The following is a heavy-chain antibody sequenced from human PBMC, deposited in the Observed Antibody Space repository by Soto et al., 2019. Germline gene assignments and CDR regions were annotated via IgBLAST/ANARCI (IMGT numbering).Heavy chain of an antibody. V-gene: IGHV3-23*01. J-gene: IGHJ6*02. CDR3: AKAILTGPYYYYYGMDV. CDR2: ISGSGGST. D-gene: IGHD3-9*01. Sequence: GGSMRISCAASGFTFCSSAMSWARQTPGKGLEWVSAISGSGGSTYYADSVKGRFTISRDNSKNTLYLQMNSLRAEDTAVYYCAKAILTGPYYYYYGMDVWGQGTTVTGSS. CDR1: GFTFCSSA.